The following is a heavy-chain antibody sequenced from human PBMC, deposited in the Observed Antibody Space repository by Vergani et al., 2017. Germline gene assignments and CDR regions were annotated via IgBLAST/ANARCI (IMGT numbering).Heavy chain of an antibody. J-gene: IGHJ5*02. CDR1: FDSIRNLY. Sequence: QVQLQESGPGLVKSSETLSLTCSVSFDSIRNLYCNWIRQPPGKGLEWIGSISYSENTNYYPSLRTRVTISVDKSKNQFTLTLTTVTAADAAVYYCASDTHSGQRADRWGQGILVTVTS. CDR2: ISYSENT. D-gene: IGHD6-19*01. V-gene: IGHV4-59*11. CDR3: ASDTHSGQRADR.